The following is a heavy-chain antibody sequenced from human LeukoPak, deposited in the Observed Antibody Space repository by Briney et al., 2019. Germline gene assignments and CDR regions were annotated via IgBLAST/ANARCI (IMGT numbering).Heavy chain of an antibody. CDR3: ARGWHRAFDY. J-gene: IGHJ4*02. Sequence: GGSLRLSCAASGFTFSSYEMNWVRQAPGKGLEWVSYISSSGSTIYYADSAKGRFTISRDNAKNSLYLQMNSLRAEDTAVYYCARGWHRAFDYWGQGTLVTVSS. D-gene: IGHD3-10*01. CDR2: ISSSGSTI. CDR1: GFTFSSYE. V-gene: IGHV3-48*03.